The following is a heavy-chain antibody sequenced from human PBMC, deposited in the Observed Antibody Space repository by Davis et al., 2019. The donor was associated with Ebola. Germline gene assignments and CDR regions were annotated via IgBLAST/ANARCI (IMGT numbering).Heavy chain of an antibody. Sequence: SVKVSCKASGGTFSSYAISWVRQAPGQGLEWMGGIIPIFGTANYAQKFQGRVTITADESTSTAYMELSSLRSEDTAVYYCARDRASRDYYGSGSYYNRGGMDVWGQGTTVTVSS. CDR2: IIPIFGTA. J-gene: IGHJ6*02. CDR1: GGTFSSYA. V-gene: IGHV1-69*13. D-gene: IGHD3-10*01. CDR3: ARDRASRDYYGSGSYYNRGGMDV.